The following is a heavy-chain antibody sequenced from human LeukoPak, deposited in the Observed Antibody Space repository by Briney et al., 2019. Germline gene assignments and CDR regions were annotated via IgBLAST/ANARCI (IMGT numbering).Heavy chain of an antibody. CDR1: SGSISSGGYY. CDR2: IYYSGST. D-gene: IGHD3-10*01. CDR3: ARSYGSGSSYGMDV. V-gene: IGHV4-31*03. J-gene: IGHJ6*04. Sequence: SETLSLTCTVSSGSISSGGYYWSWIRQHPGKGLEWIGYIYYSGSTYYNPSLKSRVTISVDTSKNQFSLKLSSVTAADTAVYYCARSYGSGSSYGMDVWGKGTTVTVSS.